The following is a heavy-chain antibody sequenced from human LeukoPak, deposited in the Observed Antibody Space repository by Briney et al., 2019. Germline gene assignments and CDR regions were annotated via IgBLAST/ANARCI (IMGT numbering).Heavy chain of an antibody. J-gene: IGHJ4*01. CDR2: VHHSGST. CDR3: ARLLAYSSELDY. V-gene: IGHV4-38-2*02. CDR1: GYSISSGYF. Sequence: SETLSLTCTVSGYSISSGYFWGWIRQPPGQGLEWIGGVHHSGSTYYNPSLKSRVTISVDTSKNQFSLKLSSVTAADTAVYYCARLLAYSSELDYWGHGTLVTVSS. D-gene: IGHD6-25*01.